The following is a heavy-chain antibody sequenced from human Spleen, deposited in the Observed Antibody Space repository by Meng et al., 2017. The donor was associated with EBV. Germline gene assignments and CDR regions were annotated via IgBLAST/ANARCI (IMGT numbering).Heavy chain of an antibody. J-gene: IGHJ5*02. CDR3: ATLPFLGYRGAWYLAA. CDR2: INPNSGGT. D-gene: IGHD6-13*01. V-gene: IGHV1-2*06. CDR1: GYTFSNYG. Sequence: QVQVVEVGPEGKKPGASVQVSWKTSGYTFSNYGLSWVRQAPGQGLEWLGRINPNSGGTNYGQKFQGRVAMTRDTSINTARMTLSGLRSDDTAVYYCATLPFLGYRGAWYLAAWGQGTLVTVSS.